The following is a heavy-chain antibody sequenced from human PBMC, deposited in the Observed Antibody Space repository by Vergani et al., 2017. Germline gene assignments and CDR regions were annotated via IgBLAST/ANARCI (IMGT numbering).Heavy chain of an antibody. V-gene: IGHV4-4*03. CDR1: GGSLSSSDW. J-gene: IGHJ3*01. CDR2: IYHSGST. D-gene: IGHD1-26*01. Sequence: QVQLQESGPGLLKPPGTLSLTCAVSGGSLSSSDWWSWVRQPPGKGLEWIGEIYHSGSTNYHPSLKSRVTISVDKAKNQFSLKLSSVTAADTAVYYCAREEGGATTHAFDVWGQGTMVTVSS. CDR3: AREEGGATTHAFDV.